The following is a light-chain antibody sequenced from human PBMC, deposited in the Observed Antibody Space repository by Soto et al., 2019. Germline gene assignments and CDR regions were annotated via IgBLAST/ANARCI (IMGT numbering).Light chain of an antibody. V-gene: IGKV3-20*01. J-gene: IGKJ1*01. CDR3: QQYGSAPRT. CDR2: GAF. CDR1: PSVSSNF. Sequence: TQSPSTLSASVGDRVTITCRASPSVSSNFVAWYQQKPGQAPRLLISGAFNRATGVPDRFSGGGSGTDFTLTISRLEAEDFAVYYCQQYGSAPRTFGQGTKVEIK.